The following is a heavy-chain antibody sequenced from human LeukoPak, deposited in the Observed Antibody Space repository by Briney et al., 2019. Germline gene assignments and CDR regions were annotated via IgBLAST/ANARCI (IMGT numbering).Heavy chain of an antibody. D-gene: IGHD2-21*02. Sequence: SVKVSCKASGGTFSSYAISWVRQAPGQGLEWMGGIIPIFGTANYAQKFQGRVTITTDESTSTAYMELSSLRSEDTAVYYCASDGAYCGGDCQSYYYYYYMDVWGKGTTVTVSS. CDR1: GGTFSSYA. CDR3: ASDGAYCGGDCQSYYYYYYMDV. V-gene: IGHV1-69*05. J-gene: IGHJ6*03. CDR2: IIPIFGTA.